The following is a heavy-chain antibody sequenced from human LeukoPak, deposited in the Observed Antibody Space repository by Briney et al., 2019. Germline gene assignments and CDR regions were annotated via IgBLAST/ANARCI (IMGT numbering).Heavy chain of an antibody. CDR2: IYYSGST. CDR3: ARVRSTGYYFDY. D-gene: IGHD4-17*01. J-gene: IGHJ4*02. V-gene: IGHV4-31*03. Sequence: SETLSLTCTVSGVSISSGGYYWSWIRQHPGKGLEWIGYIYYSGSTYYNPSLKSRVTISVDTSKSQFSLKLSSVTAADTAVYYCARVRSTGYYFDYWGQGTLVTVSS. CDR1: GVSISSGGYY.